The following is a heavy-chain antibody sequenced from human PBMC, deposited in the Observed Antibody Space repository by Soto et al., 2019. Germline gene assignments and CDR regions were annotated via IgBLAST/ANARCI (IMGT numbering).Heavy chain of an antibody. CDR3: ARFVRSCSATTCSTRADV. CDR2: IYSGGST. V-gene: IGHV4-61*01. CDR1: GGFVNSDTPS. Sequence: SETLSLTCTVSGGFVNSDTPSWSWIRQTPGKRLEWIGFIYSGGSTKNPSLRSRVTMSVDTSKNQFSLKLRSVIVADTAVYHCARFVRSCSATTCSTRADVWGQGITVTVSS. J-gene: IGHJ6*02. D-gene: IGHD2-2*01.